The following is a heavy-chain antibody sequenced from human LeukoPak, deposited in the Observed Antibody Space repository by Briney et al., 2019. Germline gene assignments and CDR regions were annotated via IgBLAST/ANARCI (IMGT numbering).Heavy chain of an antibody. CDR2: IRSKAYGGTT. J-gene: IGHJ4*02. CDR3: TRGFYPAYSSSWYVDY. Sequence: KTGRSLRLSCTASGFTFGDFAMSWFRQAPGKGLEWVGFIRSKAYGGTTEYAASVKGRFTISRDDSKSIASLQMNSLKTEDTAVYYCTRGFYPAYSSSWYVDYWGQGTLVTVSS. CDR1: GFTFGDFA. V-gene: IGHV3-49*05. D-gene: IGHD6-13*01.